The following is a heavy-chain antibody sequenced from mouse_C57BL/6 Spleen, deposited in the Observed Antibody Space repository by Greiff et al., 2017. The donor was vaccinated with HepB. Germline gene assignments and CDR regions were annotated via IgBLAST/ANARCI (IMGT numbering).Heavy chain of an antibody. D-gene: IGHD1-1*01. Sequence: QVQLQQPGAELVRPGSSVKLSCKASGYTFTSYWMDWVKQRPGQGLEWIGNIYPSDSETHYNQKFKDKATLTVDKSSSTAYMQLSSLTSEDSAVYYCVITTVVDHYAMDYWGQGTSVTVSS. V-gene: IGHV1-61*01. J-gene: IGHJ4*01. CDR1: GYTFTSYW. CDR3: VITTVVDHYAMDY. CDR2: IYPSDSET.